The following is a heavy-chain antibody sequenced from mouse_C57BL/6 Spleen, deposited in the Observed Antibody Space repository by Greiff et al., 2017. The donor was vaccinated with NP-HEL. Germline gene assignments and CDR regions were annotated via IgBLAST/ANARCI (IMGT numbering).Heavy chain of an antibody. CDR2: IYPGDGDT. Sequence: QVQLQQSGPELVKPGASVKISCKASGYAFSSSWMNWVKQRPGKGLEWIGRIYPGDGDTNYNGKFKGKATLTADKSSSTAYMQLSSLTSEDSAVYFCARSTIYYGLYAMDYWGQGTSVTVSS. D-gene: IGHD2-1*01. J-gene: IGHJ4*01. CDR3: ARSTIYYGLYAMDY. CDR1: GYAFSSSW. V-gene: IGHV1-82*01.